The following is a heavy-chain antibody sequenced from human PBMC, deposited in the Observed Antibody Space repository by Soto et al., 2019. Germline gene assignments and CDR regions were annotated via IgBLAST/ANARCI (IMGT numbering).Heavy chain of an antibody. D-gene: IGHD3-3*01. CDR2: ISAYNGNT. CDR3: ARVRGTIFGVVIDFDY. CDR1: GYTFTSYG. Sequence: AASVKVSCKASGYTFTSYGISWVRQAPGQGLEWMGWISAYNGNTNYAQKLQGRVTMTTDTSTSTAYMELRSLRSDDTAVYYCARVRGTIFGVVIDFDYWGQGTLVTVSS. J-gene: IGHJ4*02. V-gene: IGHV1-18*04.